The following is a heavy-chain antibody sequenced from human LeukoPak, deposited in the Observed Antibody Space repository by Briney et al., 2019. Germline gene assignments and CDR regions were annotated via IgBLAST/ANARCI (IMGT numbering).Heavy chain of an antibody. Sequence: PSQTLSLTCTVSGGSISSGGYYWSWIRQHPGKGLEWIGYIYYSGSTYYNPSLKSRVTISVDTTKNQFSLKLSSVTAADTAVYYCARETRDYGSGSYYSEFDYWGQGTLVTVSS. CDR1: GGSISSGGYY. D-gene: IGHD3-10*01. CDR2: IYYSGST. CDR3: ARETRDYGSGSYYSEFDY. V-gene: IGHV4-31*03. J-gene: IGHJ4*02.